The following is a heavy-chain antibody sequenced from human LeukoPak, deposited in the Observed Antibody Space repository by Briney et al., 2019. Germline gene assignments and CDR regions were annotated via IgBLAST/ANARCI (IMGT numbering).Heavy chain of an antibody. CDR3: ARGPYISVSKYFDY. CDR2: ISSSSSYI. CDR1: GLTFSSYN. Sequence: GGSLRLSCAASGLTFSSYNMNWVRQAPGKGLEWVSSISSSSSYIYYADSMKGRFTISRDNAKNSLYLQINSLRAEDTAVYYCARGPYISVSKYFDYWGQGTLVTVSS. J-gene: IGHJ4*02. V-gene: IGHV3-21*01. D-gene: IGHD6-19*01.